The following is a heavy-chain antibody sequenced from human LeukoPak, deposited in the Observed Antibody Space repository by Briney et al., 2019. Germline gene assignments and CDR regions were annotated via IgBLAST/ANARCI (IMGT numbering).Heavy chain of an antibody. CDR2: INHGGST. J-gene: IGHJ5*02. D-gene: IGHD5-18*01. CDR1: GGSFSGYY. V-gene: IGHV4-34*01. Sequence: SETLSLTCAVYGGSFSGYYWSWIRQPPGKGLEWIGEINHGGSTNYNPSLKGRVTISVDTSKNQFSLKLSSVTAADTAVYYCARRRYSYGVGNWFDPWGQGTLVTVSS. CDR3: ARRRYSYGVGNWFDP.